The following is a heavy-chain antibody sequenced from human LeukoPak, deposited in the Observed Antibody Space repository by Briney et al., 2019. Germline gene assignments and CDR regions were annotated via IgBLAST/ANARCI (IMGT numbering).Heavy chain of an antibody. V-gene: IGHV4-34*01. CDR2: INHSGST. CDR3: ARGGFGSWYFKAGMDV. J-gene: IGHJ6*02. CDR1: GGSFSGYY. D-gene: IGHD6-13*01. Sequence: SETLSLTCAVYGGSFSGYYWSWIRQPPGKGLEWIGEINHSGSTNFNPSLKSRVTISVDTSKNQFSLKLSSVTAADTAVYYCARGGFGSWYFKAGMDVWGQGTTVTVSS.